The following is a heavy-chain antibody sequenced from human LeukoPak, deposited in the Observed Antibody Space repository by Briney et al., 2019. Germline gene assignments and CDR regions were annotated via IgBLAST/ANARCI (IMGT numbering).Heavy chain of an antibody. CDR1: GGSFSVYY. CDR3: ASAHTMTTGFDY. Sequence: SETLSLTCAVYGGSFSVYYWNWIRQPPGKGLEWIGEINHSGSTDYNPSLKSRVTISVDASKNQFSLKLSSVTAADTALYYCASAHTMTTGFDYWAREPWSPSPQ. J-gene: IGHJ4*02. V-gene: IGHV4-34*01. CDR2: INHSGST. D-gene: IGHD4-17*01.